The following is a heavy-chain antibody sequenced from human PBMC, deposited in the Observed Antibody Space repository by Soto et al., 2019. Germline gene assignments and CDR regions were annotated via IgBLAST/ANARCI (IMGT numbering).Heavy chain of an antibody. J-gene: IGHJ5*02. CDR2: ISGYTGDT. Sequence: QVQVVQSGAEVKKPGASVKLSCKASGYNFMTYGITWVRQAPGQGLEYMGWISGYTGDTHYAQKFQARVTMTTDTSTSTGYMELRSLRSDDTAVYYCGRDPPVVVETNPTRFDWLDPWGQGALVTVSS. CDR1: GYNFMTYG. CDR3: GRDPPVVVETNPTRFDWLDP. D-gene: IGHD2-15*01. V-gene: IGHV1-18*01.